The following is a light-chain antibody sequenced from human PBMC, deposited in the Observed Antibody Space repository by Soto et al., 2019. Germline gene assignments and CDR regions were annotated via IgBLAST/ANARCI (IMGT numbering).Light chain of an antibody. CDR1: QSISRN. J-gene: IGKJ5*01. CDR2: DAA. V-gene: IGKV3-15*01. CDR3: QQYNDWSPFT. Sequence: IVLTHSPAALSLSIGDRTTLSCTASQSISRNLAWYQQKPGQGPRLLIYDAANKATGIPARFSGSGSGREFSITISSLLAEDVSVYYCQQYNDWSPFTFGQGTRLEIK.